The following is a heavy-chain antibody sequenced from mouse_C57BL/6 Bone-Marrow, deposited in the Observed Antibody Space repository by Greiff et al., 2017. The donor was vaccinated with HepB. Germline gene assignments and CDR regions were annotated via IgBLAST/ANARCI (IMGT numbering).Heavy chain of an antibody. D-gene: IGHD2-3*01. V-gene: IGHV1-69*01. CDR3: ARNDGYLYAMDY. Sequence: QVQLQQPGAELVMPGASVKLSCKASGYTFTSYWMHWVKQRPGQGLEWIGEIDPSDSYTNYNQKFKGKSTLTVDKSSSAAYMQLSSLTSEDSAVYCCARNDGYLYAMDYWGQGTSVTVSS. CDR1: GYTFTSYW. J-gene: IGHJ4*01. CDR2: IDPSDSYT.